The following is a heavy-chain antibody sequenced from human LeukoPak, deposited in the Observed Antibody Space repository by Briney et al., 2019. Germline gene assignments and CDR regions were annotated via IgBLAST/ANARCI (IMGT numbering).Heavy chain of an antibody. CDR1: GFTFENYR. Sequence: GGSLRLSCAASGFTFENYRMHWVRQAPGKGLEWVSLITHDGSNKYYADSVKGRFTISRDNSKNTVHLRMSSLRTEDTAVYYCARDLLDCGGPKCSDYGGQGTLVTVSS. J-gene: IGHJ4*02. D-gene: IGHD2-21*01. CDR2: ITHDGSNK. V-gene: IGHV3-30-3*01. CDR3: ARDLLDCGGPKCSDY.